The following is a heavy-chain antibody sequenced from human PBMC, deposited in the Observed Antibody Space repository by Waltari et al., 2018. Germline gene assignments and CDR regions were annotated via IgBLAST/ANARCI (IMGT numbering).Heavy chain of an antibody. CDR2: MSYDGYSK. Sequence: LVESGGDVVQSGRSLRLSCVSSRSAFNTDLRPWVRQAPGKGLEWVSAMSYDGYSKYYADSVKGRFTISRDDSLNTVYLQLDSLTVEDTAIYYCAREGYTSGRAGIFDYWGQGTLVTVSS. D-gene: IGHD6-19*01. J-gene: IGHJ4*02. CDR3: AREGYTSGRAGIFDY. V-gene: IGHV3-30-3*01. CDR1: RSAFNTDL.